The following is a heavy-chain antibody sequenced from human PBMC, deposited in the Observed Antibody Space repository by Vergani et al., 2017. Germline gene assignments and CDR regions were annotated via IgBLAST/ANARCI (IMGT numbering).Heavy chain of an antibody. CDR2: ISAYNGNT. CDR3: ARAAYCSSTSCYVDYYYYGMDV. J-gene: IGHJ6*02. CDR1: GYTFTSYG. V-gene: IGHV1-18*01. D-gene: IGHD2-2*01. Sequence: VQLVQSGAEVKKPGESLKISCKASGYTFTSYGISWVRQAPGQGLEWMGWISAYNGNTNYAQKLQGRVTMTTDTSTSTAYMELRSLRSDDTAVYYCARAAYCSSTSCYVDYYYYGMDVWAQGTTVTVSS.